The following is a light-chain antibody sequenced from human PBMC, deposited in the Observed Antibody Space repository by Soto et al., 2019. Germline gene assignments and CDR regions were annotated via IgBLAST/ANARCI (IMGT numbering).Light chain of an antibody. CDR1: SEDVGGYNY. J-gene: IGLJ1*01. CDR3: TSYPSSTTLV. V-gene: IGLV2-14*01. CDR2: EVS. Sequence: QSVVTQPASVSGSPGQSITISCSGTSEDVGGYNYVSWYQHHPGKAPKLMIYEVSNRPSGLSNRFSGSKSGNTASLTISGLQTEDEADYYCTSYPSSTTLVFGTGTKVTVL.